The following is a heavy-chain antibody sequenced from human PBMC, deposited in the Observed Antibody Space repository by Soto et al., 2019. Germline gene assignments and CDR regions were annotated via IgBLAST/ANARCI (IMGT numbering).Heavy chain of an antibody. J-gene: IGHJ4*02. CDR3: ARSSLVRGVIITCIDY. Sequence: GGSLRLSCAASGFTFSSYSMNWVRQAPGNGLEWVSSISSSSSYIYYADSVKGRFTISRDNAKNSLYLQMNSLRAEDTAVYYCARSSLVRGVIITCIDYWGQGTLVTVSS. V-gene: IGHV3-21*01. CDR2: ISSSSSYI. CDR1: GFTFSSYS. D-gene: IGHD3-10*01.